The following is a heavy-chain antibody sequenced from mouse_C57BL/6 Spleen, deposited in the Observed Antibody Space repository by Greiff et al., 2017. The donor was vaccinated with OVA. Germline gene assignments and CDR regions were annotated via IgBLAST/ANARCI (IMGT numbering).Heavy chain of an antibody. CDR1: GYTFTSYW. J-gene: IGHJ1*03. Sequence: QVQLQQPGAELVRPGTSVKLSCKASGYTFTSYWMHWVKQRPGQGLEWIGGIDTSDSYTNYNQTFKGKATLTVDTSSSTAYMQLSSLTSEASAVYYCARSGNYYGSSYWYFDVWGTGTTVTVAS. CDR2: IDTSDSYT. V-gene: IGHV1-59*01. D-gene: IGHD1-1*01. CDR3: ARSGNYYGSSYWYFDV.